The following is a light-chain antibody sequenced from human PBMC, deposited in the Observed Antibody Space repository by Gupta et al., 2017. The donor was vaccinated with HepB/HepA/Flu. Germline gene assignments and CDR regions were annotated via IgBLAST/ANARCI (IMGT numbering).Light chain of an antibody. J-gene: IGKJ2*01. CDR3: LQRLEFPYT. Sequence: DIVMTQTPLSLPVTPGEPASISCRASQSLLNSDDGNTYLDWYLQKPGQSPHLLLYTLSSRASGVPDRVSGRGSGTDFTLKISWVEAEDVGVYYFLQRLEFPYTFGQGTKLEI. CDR1: QSLLNSDDGNTY. CDR2: TLS. V-gene: IGKV2-40*01.